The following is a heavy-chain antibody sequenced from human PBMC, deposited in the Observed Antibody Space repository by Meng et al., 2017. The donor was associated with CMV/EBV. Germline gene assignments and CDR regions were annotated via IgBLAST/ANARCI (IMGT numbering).Heavy chain of an antibody. D-gene: IGHD3-16*01. CDR3: ARGLRDWFDP. J-gene: IGHJ5*02. Sequence: GESLKISCAASGFTFSSYWMSWVRQAPGKGLEWVANIKQDGSEKYYVDSVKGRFTISRDNAKNSLYLQMNSLRAEDTAVYYCARGLRDWFDPWGQGTLVTVSS. CDR1: GFTFSSYW. CDR2: IKQDGSEK. V-gene: IGHV3-7*01.